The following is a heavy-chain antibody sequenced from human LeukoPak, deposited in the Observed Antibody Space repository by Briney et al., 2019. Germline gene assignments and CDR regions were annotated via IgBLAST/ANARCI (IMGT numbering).Heavy chain of an antibody. J-gene: IGHJ6*02. CDR3: ARVYDFWSGTYGMDV. CDR2: MNPNSGNT. Sequence: PGASVKVFCKASGYTFTSYDINWVRQATGQGLEWMGWMNPNSGNTGYAQKFQGRVTMTRNTSISTAYMELSSLRSEDTAVYYCARVYDFWSGTYGMDVWGQGTTVTVSS. CDR1: GYTFTSYD. V-gene: IGHV1-8*01. D-gene: IGHD3-3*01.